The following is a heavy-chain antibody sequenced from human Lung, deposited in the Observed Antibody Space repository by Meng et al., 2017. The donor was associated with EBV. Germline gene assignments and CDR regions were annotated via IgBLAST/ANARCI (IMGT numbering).Heavy chain of an antibody. Sequence: EVQLVEAGXXLXTRGGXXRXXXXXXGFTLGGFNMNWVRPAPGKGLEWVSSISSTSTLRYYADSVKGRFTISRDNAKNSVFLQMNSLRPEDTAFYYCARDRGTVDLTSLFYFDSWGQGSLVTVSS. CDR3: ARDRGTVDLTSLFYFDS. J-gene: IGHJ4*02. CDR1: GFTLGGFN. V-gene: IGHV3-21*01. CDR2: ISSTSTLR. D-gene: IGHD4-23*01.